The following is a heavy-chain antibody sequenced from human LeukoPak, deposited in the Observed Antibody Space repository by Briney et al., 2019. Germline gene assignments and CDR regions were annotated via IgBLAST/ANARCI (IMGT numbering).Heavy chain of an antibody. J-gene: IGHJ4*02. CDR2: ISWDGGST. CDR3: AKDSSSWHGGVDY. Sequence: GGSLRLSCAASGFTFDDYAMHWVRHAPGKGLEWVSLISWDGGSTYYADSVRGRFTISRDNSKNSLYLQMNSLRAEDTALYYCAKDSSSWHGGVDYWGQGTLVTVSS. D-gene: IGHD6-13*01. CDR1: GFTFDDYA. V-gene: IGHV3-43D*03.